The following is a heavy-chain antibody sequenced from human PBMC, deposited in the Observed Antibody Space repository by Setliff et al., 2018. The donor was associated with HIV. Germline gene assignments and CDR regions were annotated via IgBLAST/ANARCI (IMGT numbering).Heavy chain of an antibody. CDR1: GFTFSSYA. J-gene: IGHJ6*03. D-gene: IGHD3-10*01. Sequence: LRLSCAASGFTFSSYAMSWVRQAPGKGLEWVSAISGSGGSTYYADSVKGRFTISRDNSRNTLYLQMNSLRDEDTAVYYCARDRRGYYYGSGSCYMDVWGTGTTVTVSS. V-gene: IGHV3-23*01. CDR3: ARDRRGYYYGSGSCYMDV. CDR2: ISGSGGST.